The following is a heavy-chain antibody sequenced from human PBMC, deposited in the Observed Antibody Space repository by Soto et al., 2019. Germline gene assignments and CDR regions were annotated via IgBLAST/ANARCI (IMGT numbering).Heavy chain of an antibody. CDR2: SSYNGGT. D-gene: IGHD3-10*01. J-gene: IGHJ4*02. Sequence: SETLSLTCTVSTDSSSFTNSYWGWIRQPPGKGLQWIGSSSYNGGTFYNPSLKGRVVISFDTSKKQSSLQVTSVTAADTAVYFCARHRIEVVWRGFDFWGQGSPVTVYS. CDR1: TDSSSFTNSY. CDR3: ARHRIEVVWRGFDF. V-gene: IGHV4-39*01.